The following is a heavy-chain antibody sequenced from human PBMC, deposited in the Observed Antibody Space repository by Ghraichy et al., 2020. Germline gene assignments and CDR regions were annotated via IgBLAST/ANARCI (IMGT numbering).Heavy chain of an antibody. J-gene: IGHJ5*02. D-gene: IGHD3-3*01. CDR2: INHSGST. CDR3: ARRGITIFGVVTYPRRFDP. CDR1: GGSFSGYY. Sequence: SETLSLTCAVYGGSFSGYYWSWIRQPPGKGLEWIGEINHSGSTNYNPSLKSRVTISVDTSKNQFSLKLSSVTAADTAVYYCARRGITIFGVVTYPRRFDPWGQGTLVTVSS. V-gene: IGHV4-34*01.